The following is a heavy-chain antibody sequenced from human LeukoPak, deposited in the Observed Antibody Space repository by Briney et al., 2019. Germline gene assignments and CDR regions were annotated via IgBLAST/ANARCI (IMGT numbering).Heavy chain of an antibody. CDR2: ISAYNGNT. V-gene: IGHV1-18*01. CDR1: GYTFTSYG. Sequence: ASVKVSCKASGYTFTSYGISWVRQAPGQGLEWMGWISAYNGNTNYAQKLQGRVTMTTDTSTSTAYMELRSLRSDDTAVYYCARSGYYDFWSGYSVWYFDYWGQGILVTVSS. CDR3: ARSGYYDFWSGYSVWYFDY. D-gene: IGHD3-3*01. J-gene: IGHJ4*02.